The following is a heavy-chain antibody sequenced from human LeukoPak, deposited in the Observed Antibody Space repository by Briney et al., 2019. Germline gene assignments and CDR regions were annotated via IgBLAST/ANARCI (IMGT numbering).Heavy chain of an antibody. CDR2: IWYDGSNK. D-gene: IGHD3-22*01. CDR3: ARESLDYYDSGGYHYYFDY. V-gene: IGHV3-33*01. Sequence: GGSLRLSCAASGFTFSSYGMHWVRQAPGKGLEWVAVIWYDGSNKYYADSVKGRFTISRDNSKNTLYLQMNSLRAEDTAVYYCARESLDYYDSGGYHYYFDYWGQGTLVTVSS. CDR1: GFTFSSYG. J-gene: IGHJ4*02.